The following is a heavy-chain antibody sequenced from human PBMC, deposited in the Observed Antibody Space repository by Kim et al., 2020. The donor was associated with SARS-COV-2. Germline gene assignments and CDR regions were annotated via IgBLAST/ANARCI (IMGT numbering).Heavy chain of an antibody. CDR1: GFTFSSYA. CDR2: ISGSGGST. J-gene: IGHJ4*02. CDR3: AKRDMGGSATWSAFDD. V-gene: IGHV3-23*01. D-gene: IGHD3-10*01. Sequence: GGSLRLSCAASGFTFSSYAMSWVRQAPGKGLEWVSAISGSGGSTYYADCVKGRFTISRDNYKNTLYLQMNSLTAEETAVYYWAKRDMGGSATWSAFDDWGQGATVIVSS.